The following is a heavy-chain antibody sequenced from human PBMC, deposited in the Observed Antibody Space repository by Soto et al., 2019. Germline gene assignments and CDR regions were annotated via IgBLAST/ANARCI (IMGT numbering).Heavy chain of an antibody. Sequence: SGKVSCKASGGTFSSYAISWVRQAPGQGLEWMGGIIPIFGTANYAQKFQGRVTITADESTSTAYMELSSLRSEDTAVYYCGASGHSSSPFWGWFDPWGEGTLVPVPS. CDR1: GGTFSSYA. CDR3: GASGHSSSPFWGWFDP. V-gene: IGHV1-69*13. CDR2: IIPIFGTA. D-gene: IGHD6-6*01. J-gene: IGHJ5*02.